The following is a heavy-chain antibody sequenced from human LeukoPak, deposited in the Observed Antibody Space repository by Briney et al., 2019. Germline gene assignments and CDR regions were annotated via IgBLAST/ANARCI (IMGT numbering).Heavy chain of an antibody. J-gene: IGHJ6*02. CDR3: ARDQLYSSSSGGYGMDV. D-gene: IGHD6-6*01. CDR1: GGSISSGGYY. CDR2: IYYSGST. Sequence: PSETLSLTCTVSGGSISSGGYYWSWIRQHPGKGLEWIGYIYYSGSTYYNPSLKSRVTISVDTSKNQFSLKLSSVTAADTAVYYCARDQLYSSSSGGYGMDVWGQGTTVTVSS. V-gene: IGHV4-31*03.